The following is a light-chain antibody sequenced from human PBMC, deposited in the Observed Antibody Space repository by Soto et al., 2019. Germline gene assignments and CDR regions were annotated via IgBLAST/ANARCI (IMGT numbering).Light chain of an antibody. J-gene: IGLJ1*01. V-gene: IGLV2-8*01. CDR1: TSDVGSYNY. CDR3: SSYAGNNRHV. CDR2: EVS. Sequence: QSALTQPPSASGSPGQSVTISCTGTTSDVGSYNYVSWYQQHPGKAPKLMIYEVSKRPSGVPDRFSGSKSGNTASLTVSGLQAEDEADYYCSSYAGNNRHVFGTGTKLTVL.